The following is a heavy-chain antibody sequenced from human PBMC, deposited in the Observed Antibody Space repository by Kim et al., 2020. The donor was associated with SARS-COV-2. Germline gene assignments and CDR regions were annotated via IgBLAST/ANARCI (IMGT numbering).Heavy chain of an antibody. D-gene: IGHD3-10*01. Sequence: SRNGRVTISVDTSKNQCSLKLSSVTAADTAVYYCARVIYYGSGSYYFDYWGQGTLVTVSS. J-gene: IGHJ4*02. V-gene: IGHV4-59*01. CDR3: ARVIYYGSGSYYFDY.